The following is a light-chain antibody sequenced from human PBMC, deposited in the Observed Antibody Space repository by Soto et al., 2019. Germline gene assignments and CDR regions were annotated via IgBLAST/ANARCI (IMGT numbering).Light chain of an antibody. Sequence: QSVLTQPPSASGSPGQSVTISCTGSSNDVGAYNYVSWYQQHPGKAPKLIIYEVTKRPSGVPDRFSGSKSGNTASLTVSWLYADDEADYFCGSDAGSYNYVFGTGTKVTVL. J-gene: IGLJ1*01. CDR1: SNDVGAYNY. CDR2: EVT. CDR3: GSDAGSYNYV. V-gene: IGLV2-8*01.